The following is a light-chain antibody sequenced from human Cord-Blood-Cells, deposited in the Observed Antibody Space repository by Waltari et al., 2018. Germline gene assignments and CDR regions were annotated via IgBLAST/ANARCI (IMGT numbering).Light chain of an antibody. J-gene: IGKJ5*01. CDR1: QSVSSSY. CDR3: QQYGSSPKT. CDR2: GAS. V-gene: IGKV3-20*01. Sequence: EIVLTQSPGTLSLSPGERATLSCRASQSVSSSYLAWYQQKPGQAPRLLIYGASSRATCIPGKFSGSWSGTDFTLTISRLEPEDFAVYYCQQYGSSPKTFGQGTRLEIK.